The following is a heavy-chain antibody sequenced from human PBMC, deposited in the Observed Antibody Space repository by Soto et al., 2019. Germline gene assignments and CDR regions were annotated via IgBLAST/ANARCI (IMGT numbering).Heavy chain of an antibody. D-gene: IGHD6-13*01. V-gene: IGHV3-53*01. J-gene: IGHJ4*02. CDR3: ARGTWGISWPNFFDF. CDR1: GFSVTTTY. Sequence: LRLSCTAPGFSVTTTYMSWVRQAPGKGLGWVSLIYAGGSTSYADSVKGRFTVSRDNSNNTLFLQLNSLRVEDTAVYYCARGTWGISWPNFFDFWGQGVLVTVSS. CDR2: IYAGGST.